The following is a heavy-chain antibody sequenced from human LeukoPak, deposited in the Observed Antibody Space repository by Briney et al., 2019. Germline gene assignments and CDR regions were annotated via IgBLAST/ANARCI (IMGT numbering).Heavy chain of an antibody. V-gene: IGHV3-30*04. CDR1: GVTFSSYA. J-gene: IGHJ4*02. CDR3: ARDSYYFDY. Sequence: GGSLRLSCAASGVTFSSYAMHWVRQAPGKGLEWVAVISYDGSNKYYADSVKGRFTISRDNSKNTLYLQMNSLRAEDTAVYYCARDSYYFDYWGQGTLVTVSS. CDR2: ISYDGSNK.